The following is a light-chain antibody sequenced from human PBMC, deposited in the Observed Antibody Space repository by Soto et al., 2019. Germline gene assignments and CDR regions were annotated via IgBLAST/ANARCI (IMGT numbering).Light chain of an antibody. CDR1: RRIRSN. J-gene: IGKJ3*01. CDR3: QQSYSTPFT. V-gene: IGKV1-39*01. Sequence: KITKSPSSLSPSVGDRSTIPGRPSRRIRSNLNWYQQKPGKAPKLLIYAASSLQSGVPSRFSGSGSGTDFTLTISSLQPEDFATYYCQQSYSTPFTFGPGTKVDIK. CDR2: AAS.